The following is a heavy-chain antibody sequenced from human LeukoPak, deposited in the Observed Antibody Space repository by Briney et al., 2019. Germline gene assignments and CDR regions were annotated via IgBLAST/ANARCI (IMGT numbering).Heavy chain of an antibody. D-gene: IGHD2-21*01. CDR3: ARGDYAFDI. Sequence: GGSLRLSCAASGFTFTTYWMHWVRQAPGKGLVWVSRINTDGSSASYADSVKGRFTITRDTAKNTLYLQMNSLRAEDTAVYYCARGDYAFDIWGQGTMVTVSS. CDR2: INTDGSSA. V-gene: IGHV3-74*01. J-gene: IGHJ3*02. CDR1: GFTFTTYW.